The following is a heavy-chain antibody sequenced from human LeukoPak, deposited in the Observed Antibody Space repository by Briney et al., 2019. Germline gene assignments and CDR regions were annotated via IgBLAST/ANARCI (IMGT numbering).Heavy chain of an antibody. J-gene: IGHJ3*02. CDR3: ARGLSADYVWGSLSTIRLDVLNI. V-gene: IGHV4-59*11. CDR1: GDSISSHY. D-gene: IGHD3-16*01. Sequence: SETLSLTCSVAGDSISSHYWSWIRQPPGKGLEWIGYRSFSGITNYNPSLNSRVTISVDASKNQFSLKLSSVTAADTAVYFCARGLSADYVWGSLSTIRLDVLNIWGLGKMVTVSA. CDR2: RSFSGIT.